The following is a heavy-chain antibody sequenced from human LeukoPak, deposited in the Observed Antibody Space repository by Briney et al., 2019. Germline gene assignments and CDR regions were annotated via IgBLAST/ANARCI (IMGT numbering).Heavy chain of an antibody. J-gene: IGHJ5*02. V-gene: IGHV4-39*01. Sequence: SETLSLTCTVSGGSINSSRYYWGWIRQPPGKGLEYIGNIYYSGNTYYNLSLKSRVTISADTSKNQFSLKLTSVTAADTAVYYCARRAVAAAGTGWSDPWGQGTLVTVSS. CDR2: IYYSGNT. D-gene: IGHD6-13*01. CDR1: GGSINSSRYY. CDR3: ARRAVAAAGTGWSDP.